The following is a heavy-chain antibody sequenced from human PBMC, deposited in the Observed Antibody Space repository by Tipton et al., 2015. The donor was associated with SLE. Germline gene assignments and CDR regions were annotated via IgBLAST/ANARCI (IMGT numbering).Heavy chain of an antibody. CDR2: IYASGST. V-gene: IGHV4-4*07. D-gene: IGHD6-25*01. CDR1: DGSISDYY. Sequence: TLSLTCTVSDGSISDYYWTWIRQPAGEGLEWIGRIYASGSTNYNPSLRSRAAMSVDTSKSHFSLNLNSVTAADTALYYCARVGAASPRGFDYWGQGTPVTVSS. J-gene: IGHJ4*02. CDR3: ARVGAASPRGFDY.